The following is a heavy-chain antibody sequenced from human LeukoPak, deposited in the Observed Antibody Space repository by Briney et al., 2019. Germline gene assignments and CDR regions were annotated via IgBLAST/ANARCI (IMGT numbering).Heavy chain of an antibody. D-gene: IGHD7-27*01. CDR1: GFTFSSYW. CDR3: ARDRLTGGIPNPLDY. V-gene: IGHV3-7*01. Sequence: GGSLRLSCAASGFTFSSYWMSWVRQAPGKGLEWVANIKQDGSEKYYVDSVKGRFTISRDNAKNSPYLQMNSLRAEDTAVYYCARDRLTGGIPNPLDYWGQGTLVTVSS. J-gene: IGHJ4*02. CDR2: IKQDGSEK.